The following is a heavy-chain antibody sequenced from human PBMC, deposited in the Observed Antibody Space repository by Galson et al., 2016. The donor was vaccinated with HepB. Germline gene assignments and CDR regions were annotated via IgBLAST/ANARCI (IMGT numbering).Heavy chain of an antibody. V-gene: IGHV3-23*01. CDR2: IRGSGTGT. D-gene: IGHD6-19*01. CDR1: GFSISIYS. CDR3: AKIRLVGYYSGWGGSFDI. J-gene: IGHJ3*02. Sequence: SLRLSCAASGFSISIYSMNWVRQAPGKGLEWVSAIRGSGTGTSYTDSVKGRFTISRANSKNTLYLQMNSLRAEDAAVYYCAKIRLVGYYSGWGGSFDIWGRGTMVTVSS.